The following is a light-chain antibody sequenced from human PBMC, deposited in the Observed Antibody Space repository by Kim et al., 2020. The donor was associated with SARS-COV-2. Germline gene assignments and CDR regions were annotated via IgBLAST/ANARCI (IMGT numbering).Light chain of an antibody. J-gene: IGLJ3*02. V-gene: IGLV3-1*01. CDR1: KLGDKY. Sequence: GSPGQTASLTCAGDKLGDKYACWYQQKPGQSPVLVIYQDSKRPSGIPERFSGSNSGNTATLTISGTQAMDEADYYCQAWDSSTGVFGGGTQLTVL. CDR2: QDS. CDR3: QAWDSSTGV.